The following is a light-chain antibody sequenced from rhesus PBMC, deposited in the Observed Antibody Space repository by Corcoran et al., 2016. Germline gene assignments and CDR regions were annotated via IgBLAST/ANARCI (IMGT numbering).Light chain of an antibody. J-gene: IGKJ4*01. CDR3: LQYNSSPLT. Sequence: DIQMTQSPASLSASVGDTVTITCRASQSISSWLDWYPPKPGKAPKLLIYRASSLQSGVPSRFSGSGSGTDFPLTIRSLQPEDFATYYWLQYNSSPLTFGGGTKVELK. CDR1: QSISSW. CDR2: RAS. V-gene: IGKV1-22*01.